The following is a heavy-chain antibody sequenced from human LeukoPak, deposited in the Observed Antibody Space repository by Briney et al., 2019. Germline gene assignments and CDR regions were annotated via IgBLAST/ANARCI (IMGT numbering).Heavy chain of an antibody. Sequence: GASVKVSCKASGYTFTSYYMHWVRQAPGQGLEWMGIINPSGGSTSYAQKFQGRVTMTRDMSTSTVYMELSSLRSDDTAVYYCARGSHRLYDYVWGTYESKDYWGQGTLVTVSS. D-gene: IGHD3-16*01. CDR3: ARGSHRLYDYVWGTYESKDY. J-gene: IGHJ4*02. CDR1: GYTFTSYY. CDR2: INPSGGST. V-gene: IGHV1-46*01.